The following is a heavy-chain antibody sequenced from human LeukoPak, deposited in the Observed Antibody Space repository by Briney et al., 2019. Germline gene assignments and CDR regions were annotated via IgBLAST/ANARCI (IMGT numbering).Heavy chain of an antibody. CDR2: IIPFLDTS. D-gene: IGHD4-23*01. Sequence: SVKVSCKASGGTFINYAINWVRQAPGQGLEWMGGIIPFLDTSNYAQKFQGRVTITADESTSTAYMELSSLRSGDTAMYYCARRVTALGPWFDPWGQGTLVIVSS. CDR3: ARRVTALGPWFDP. CDR1: GGTFINYA. J-gene: IGHJ5*02. V-gene: IGHV1-69*01.